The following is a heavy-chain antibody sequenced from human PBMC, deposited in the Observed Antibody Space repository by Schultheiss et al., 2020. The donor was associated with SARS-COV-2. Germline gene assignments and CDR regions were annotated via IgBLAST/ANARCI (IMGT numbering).Heavy chain of an antibody. D-gene: IGHD3-10*01. V-gene: IGHV4-61*01. J-gene: IGHJ4*02. CDR2: IYYSGST. Sequence: SQTLSLTCTVSGGSVSSDSYYWSWIRQPPGKGLEWIGYIYYSGSTNYNPSLKSRVTISVDTSKNQFSLKLSSVTAADTAVYYCARDGSGAAVYWGQGTLVTVSS. CDR3: ARDGSGAAVY. CDR1: GGSVSSDSYY.